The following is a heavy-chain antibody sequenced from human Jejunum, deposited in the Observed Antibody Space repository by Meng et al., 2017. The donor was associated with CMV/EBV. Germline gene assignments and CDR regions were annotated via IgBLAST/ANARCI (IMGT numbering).Heavy chain of an antibody. D-gene: IGHD2-2*01. Sequence: YAMPWVRQATGKGLEWVAVISYDGSNKYYADSVKGRFTISRDNSKNTLFLQMNSLRAEDTAVYYCARGGDIVVVPAASRLGNWFDPWGQGTLVTVSS. CDR3: ARGGDIVVVPAASRLGNWFDP. CDR1: YA. V-gene: IGHV3-30*04. CDR2: ISYDGSNK. J-gene: IGHJ5*02.